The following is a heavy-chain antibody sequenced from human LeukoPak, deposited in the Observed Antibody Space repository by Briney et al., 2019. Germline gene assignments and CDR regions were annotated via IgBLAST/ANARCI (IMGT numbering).Heavy chain of an antibody. CDR2: INHSGSN. J-gene: IGHJ5*02. Sequence: PSETLSLTCAVDGGSFSGYYWSWIRQPPGKGLEWIGEINHSGSNNYNPSLKSRVTISVDTSKNQFSLKLSSVTAADTAVYYCARGFIVGATNWFDPWGQGTLVTVSS. D-gene: IGHD1-26*01. CDR1: GGSFSGYY. V-gene: IGHV4-34*01. CDR3: ARGFIVGATNWFDP.